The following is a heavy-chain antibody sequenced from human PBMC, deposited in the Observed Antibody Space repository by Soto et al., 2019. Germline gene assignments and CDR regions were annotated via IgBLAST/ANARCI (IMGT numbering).Heavy chain of an antibody. CDR3: ARSLYYDSTRESRGWYLDL. D-gene: IGHD3-22*01. Sequence: PGESLKISCKGSGYSFTSNWIGWVRQLPGKGLEWMGIIYPGDSDTRYSPSFQGQVTISADKSISTAYLQWSSLKASDSAIYYCARSLYYDSTRESRGWYLDLWGRGTLVTVSS. CDR1: GYSFTSNW. J-gene: IGHJ2*01. CDR2: IYPGDSDT. V-gene: IGHV5-51*01.